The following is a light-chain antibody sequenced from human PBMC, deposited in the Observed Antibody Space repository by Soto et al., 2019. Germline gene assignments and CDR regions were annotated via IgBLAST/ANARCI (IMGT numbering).Light chain of an antibody. Sequence: DIQLTQSPSFLSASVGDRITITCRASQGINSYLAWYQQKPVKAPKLLIYAASTLQSGVPSRCSGSGFGIEFTLTISSLQPEDFATYYCQQLNSYPWTFGQGTKVEIK. V-gene: IGKV1-9*01. CDR1: QGINSY. CDR2: AAS. J-gene: IGKJ1*01. CDR3: QQLNSYPWT.